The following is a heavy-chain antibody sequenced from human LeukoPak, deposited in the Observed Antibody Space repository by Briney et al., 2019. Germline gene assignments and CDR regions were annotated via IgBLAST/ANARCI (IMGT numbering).Heavy chain of an antibody. J-gene: IGHJ4*02. CDR1: GFTFSTYS. V-gene: IGHV3-21*01. D-gene: IGHD5-18*01. CDR3: ARVAGLRGYSYGSYDY. CDR2: ISSSSSNI. Sequence: GGSLRLSCSASGFTFSTYSMNRARQAPGRGLEWVSSISSSSSNIYYTDSVKGRFTSSRDNARNSLYLQMNSLRAEDTAVYYCARVAGLRGYSYGSYDYWGQGTLVTVSS.